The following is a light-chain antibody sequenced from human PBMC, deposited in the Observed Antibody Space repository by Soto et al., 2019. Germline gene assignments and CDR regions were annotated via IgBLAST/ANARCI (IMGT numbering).Light chain of an antibody. CDR3: QQSYTTVRS. Sequence: DTQMTQSPSSLSASVGDRVTISCRASQSISNFLNWYQQKPGKAPQLLIYAASRLHSGVPPRFSGSGAGTDFTLTISSLQPEDFATYFCQQSYTTVRSFGGGTKVDIK. CDR2: AAS. J-gene: IGKJ4*01. CDR1: QSISNF. V-gene: IGKV1-39*01.